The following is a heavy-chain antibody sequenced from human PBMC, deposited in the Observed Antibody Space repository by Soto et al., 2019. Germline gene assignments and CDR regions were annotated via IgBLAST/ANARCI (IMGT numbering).Heavy chain of an antibody. CDR2: INPNSGGT. CDR1: GYTFTGYY. J-gene: IGHJ4*02. V-gene: IGHV1-2*02. D-gene: IGHD3-22*01. CDR3: ARGYYYDSSGYYYGYYFDY. Sequence: ASVKVPCKASGYTFTGYYMHWVRQAPGQGLEWMGWINPNSGGTNYAQKFQGRVTMTRDTSISTAYMELSRLRSDDTAVYYCARGYYYDSSGYYYGYYFDYWGQGTLVTVSS.